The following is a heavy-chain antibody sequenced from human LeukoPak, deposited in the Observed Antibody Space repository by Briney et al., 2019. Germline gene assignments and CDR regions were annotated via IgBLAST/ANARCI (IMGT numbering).Heavy chain of an antibody. CDR3: AKDVGTWSLVVVVAAIDY. CDR1: GFTFTSYA. V-gene: IGHV3-23*01. J-gene: IGHJ4*02. Sequence: GGSLRLSCAASGFTFTSYAMSWVRQAPGKGLEWVSAISGSRGSTYYADSVKGRFTISRDNSKNTLYLQMNSLRAEDTAVYYCAKDVGTWSLVVVVAAIDYWGQGTLVTVSS. CDR2: ISGSRGST. D-gene: IGHD2-15*01.